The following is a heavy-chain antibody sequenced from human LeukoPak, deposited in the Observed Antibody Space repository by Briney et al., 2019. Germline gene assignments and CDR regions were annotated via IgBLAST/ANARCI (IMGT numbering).Heavy chain of an antibody. CDR1: GYTFTSYG. J-gene: IGHJ4*02. D-gene: IGHD6-19*01. Sequence: ASVKVSCKASGYTFTSYGISWVRQAPGQGLEWMGWISAYNGNTNYAQKLQGRVTMTTDTSTSTAYMELRSLRSDDTAVYYCASSGFDSGWGYYFDYWGQGTLVTVSS. V-gene: IGHV1-18*01. CDR3: ASSGFDSGWGYYFDY. CDR2: ISAYNGNT.